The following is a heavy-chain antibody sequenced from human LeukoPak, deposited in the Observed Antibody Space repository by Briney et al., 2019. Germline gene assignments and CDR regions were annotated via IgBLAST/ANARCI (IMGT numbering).Heavy chain of an antibody. D-gene: IGHD4-23*01. CDR1: GGSISSGSYY. CDR3: ARDLVSGGGFDP. Sequence: SETLSLTCTVSGGSISSGSYYWSWIRQPAGKGLEWIGRIYTSGSTNYNPSLKSRVTISVDTSKNQFSLKLSSVTAADTAVYYCARDLVSGGGFDPWGQGTLVTVSS. V-gene: IGHV4-61*02. CDR2: IYTSGST. J-gene: IGHJ5*02.